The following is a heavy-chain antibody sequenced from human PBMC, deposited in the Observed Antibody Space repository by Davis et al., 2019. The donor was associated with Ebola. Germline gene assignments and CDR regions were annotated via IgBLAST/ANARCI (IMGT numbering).Heavy chain of an antibody. J-gene: IGHJ5*02. CDR1: GGSISSSSYY. D-gene: IGHD1-7*01. V-gene: IGHV4-39*01. Sequence: SETLSLTCTVSGGSISSSSYYWGWIRQPPGKGLEWIGSIYYSGSTYYNPSLKSRVTISVDTSKNQFSLKLSSVTAADTAVYYCARRRQITGTTFNWFDPWGQGTLVTVSS. CDR3: ARRRQITGTTFNWFDP. CDR2: IYYSGST.